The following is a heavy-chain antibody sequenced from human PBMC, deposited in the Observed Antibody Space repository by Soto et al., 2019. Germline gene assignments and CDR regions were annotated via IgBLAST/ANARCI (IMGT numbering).Heavy chain of an antibody. V-gene: IGHV4-30-4*01. D-gene: IGHD3-22*01. J-gene: IGHJ4*02. Sequence: QVQLQESGPGLVKPSQTLSLTCTVSGGSISSGDYYWSWIRQPPGKGLEWIGYIYYSGSTYYNPSLKSRVTISVDTSKNQFSLKLSSVTAADTAVYYCARGGSYYYDSSGYSHQDYWGQGTLVTVSS. CDR2: IYYSGST. CDR3: ARGGSYYYDSSGYSHQDY. CDR1: GGSISSGDYY.